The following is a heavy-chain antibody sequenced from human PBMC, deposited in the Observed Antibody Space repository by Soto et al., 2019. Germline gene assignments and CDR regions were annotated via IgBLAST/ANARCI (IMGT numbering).Heavy chain of an antibody. V-gene: IGHV4-59*01. Sequence: SETLSLTCIVSGGSINSDYWSWFRQPPGKRLEWIGYITHGGSTKYNPSLETRITLSIDTSRHQFSLHLSFVTAADTAVYYCAKEHGGGIGMVTSYFDDWGQGALVTVSS. J-gene: IGHJ4*02. CDR1: GGSINSDY. CDR2: ITHGGST. D-gene: IGHD5-18*01. CDR3: AKEHGGGIGMVTSYFDD.